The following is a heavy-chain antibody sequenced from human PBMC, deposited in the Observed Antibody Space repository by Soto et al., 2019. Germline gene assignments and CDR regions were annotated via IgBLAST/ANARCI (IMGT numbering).Heavy chain of an antibody. CDR3: ARCPQQLVSWNYYYYGMDV. Sequence: QVQLVQSGAEVKKPGSSVKVSCTASGGTFSSYAISWVRQAPGQGLEWMGGIIPIFGTANYAQKFQGRVTITADESTSTAYMELSSLRSEDTAVYYCARCPQQLVSWNYYYYGMDVWGQGTTVTVSS. CDR1: GGTFSSYA. D-gene: IGHD6-13*01. V-gene: IGHV1-69*01. CDR2: IIPIFGTA. J-gene: IGHJ6*02.